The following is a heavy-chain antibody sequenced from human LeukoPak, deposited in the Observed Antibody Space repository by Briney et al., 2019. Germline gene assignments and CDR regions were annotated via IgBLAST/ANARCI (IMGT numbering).Heavy chain of an antibody. CDR2: INSDGSST. D-gene: IGHD3-10*01. J-gene: IGHJ4*02. V-gene: IGHV3-74*01. CDR1: GFTFSSYW. Sequence: GGSLRLSCAASGFTFSSYWMHWVRQAPGKGLVWVSRINSDGSSTSYADSVKGRFTISRDNAKNTLYLQMNSLRAEDTAVYYCATQTLWFGTPDYWGQGTLVTVSS. CDR3: ATQTLWFGTPDY.